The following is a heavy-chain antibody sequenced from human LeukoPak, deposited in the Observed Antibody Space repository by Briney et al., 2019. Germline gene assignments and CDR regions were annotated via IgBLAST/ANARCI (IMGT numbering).Heavy chain of an antibody. D-gene: IGHD6-19*01. V-gene: IGHV3-30*18. CDR3: AKLDSSGWSRPFDY. CDR2: MSHDGSNK. Sequence: GGSLRLSCAASGFTFSSYAMHWVRQAPGKGLEWVAVMSHDGSNKYYGDSVNGRFTISRDNSKNTLYLQMNSLRAEDTAVYYCAKLDSSGWSRPFDYWGQGTLVTVSS. CDR1: GFTFSSYA. J-gene: IGHJ4*02.